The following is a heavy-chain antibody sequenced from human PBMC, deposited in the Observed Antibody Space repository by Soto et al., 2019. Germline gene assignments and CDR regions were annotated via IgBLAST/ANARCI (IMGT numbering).Heavy chain of an antibody. J-gene: IGHJ6*02. CDR3: SRLQHSGSGSYYHYYYYYGMDV. CDR1: GGSISSYY. V-gene: IGHV4-59*08. Sequence: SETLSLTCTVSGGSISSYYWSWIRQPPGKGLEWIGYIYYSGSTNYNPSLKSRVTISVDTSKNQFSLKLSSVTAADTALYYCSRLQHSGSGSYYHYYYYYGMDVWGQGTTVTVSS. CDR2: IYYSGST. D-gene: IGHD3-10*01.